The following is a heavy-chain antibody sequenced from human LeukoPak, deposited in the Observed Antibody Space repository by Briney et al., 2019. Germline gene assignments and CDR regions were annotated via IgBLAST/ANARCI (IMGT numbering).Heavy chain of an antibody. V-gene: IGHV3-9*03. CDR2: ITWNSGNV. D-gene: IGHD2-2*01. J-gene: IGHJ4*02. CDR1: GFIFEDYA. Sequence: GRSLRLSCAVSGFIFEDYAMHWVRQAPGKGLEWVSSITWNSGNVAYVDSVKGRFSISRDNAKNSLYLQMNSLRSEDMAVYYCVQDSYAISSSGSTFAYWGQGTLVTVSS. CDR3: VQDSYAISSSGSTFAY.